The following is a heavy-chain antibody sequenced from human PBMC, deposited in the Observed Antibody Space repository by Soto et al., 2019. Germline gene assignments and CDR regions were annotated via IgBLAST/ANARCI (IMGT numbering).Heavy chain of an antibody. D-gene: IGHD2-15*01. J-gene: IGHJ5*02. CDR1: GFTFNDYS. CDR3: ARDLHPGNCGGVSCYSYTS. Sequence: GGSLRLSCAASGFTFNDYSMNRVRQAPGEGLEWVAYVSGASDAIQYADSVRGRFTISRDNAERSLYLQMSSLRAEDTAVYFCARDLHPGNCGGVSCYSYTSWGQGT. V-gene: IGHV3-48*01. CDR2: VSGASDAI.